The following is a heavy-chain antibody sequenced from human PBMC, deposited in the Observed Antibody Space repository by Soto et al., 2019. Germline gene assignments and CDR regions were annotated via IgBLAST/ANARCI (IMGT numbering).Heavy chain of an antibody. Sequence: QVQLVQSGAEVKKPGASVKVSCEASGYTFSTYGITWVRQAPGQGLEWMGWISDNSGTTNYAQQLQGRPTMTTDTSTSTAYMELSSLRSDDTAVYYCAREGVRGQRGVTYCEYWGQGTLVTVSS. D-gene: IGHD3-10*01. V-gene: IGHV1-18*01. CDR3: AREGVRGQRGVTYCEY. CDR2: ISDNSGTT. CDR1: GYTFSTYG. J-gene: IGHJ4*02.